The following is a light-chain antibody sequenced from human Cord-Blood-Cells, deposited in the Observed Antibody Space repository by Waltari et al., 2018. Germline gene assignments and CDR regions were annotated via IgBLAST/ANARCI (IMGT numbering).Light chain of an antibody. CDR2: DVS. Sequence: QSALTQPASVSGSPGQSITISCTGTSSDVGGYNYVSWYHQPPGKAPNLMIYDVSNRPSGVSNRFSGSKSGNTASLTISGLQAEDEADYYCSSYTSSSTWVFGGGTKLTVL. CDR1: SSDVGGYNY. J-gene: IGLJ3*02. V-gene: IGLV2-14*03. CDR3: SSYTSSSTWV.